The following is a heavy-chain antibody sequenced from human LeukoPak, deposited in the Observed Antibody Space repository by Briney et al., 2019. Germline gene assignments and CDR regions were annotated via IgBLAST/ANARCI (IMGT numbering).Heavy chain of an antibody. V-gene: IGHV4-30-4*08. J-gene: IGHJ5*02. CDR1: GGSISSGDYY. CDR2: IYYSGST. CDR3: ARGRFGCSSTSCLRGFDP. D-gene: IGHD2-2*01. Sequence: SQTLSLTCTVSGGSISSGDYYWSWIRQPPGKGLERIGYIYYSGSTYYNPSLKSRVTISVDTSKNQFSLKLSSVTAADTAVYYCARGRFGCSSTSCLRGFDPWGQGTLVTVSS.